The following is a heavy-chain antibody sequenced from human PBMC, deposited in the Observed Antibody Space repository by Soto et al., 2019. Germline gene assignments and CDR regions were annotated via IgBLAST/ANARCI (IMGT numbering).Heavy chain of an antibody. V-gene: IGHV6-1*01. D-gene: IGHD3-3*01. CDR2: TYYRSKWYN. CDR1: GDSVSSNSAA. Sequence: SETLSLTCTVSGDSVSSNSAAWNWIRQSPSRGLEWLGRTYYRSKWYNDYAVSVKSRITINPDTSKNQFSLQLNSVTPEDTAVYYCVRTNRFYYYYGMDVWGQGTTVTVSS. CDR3: VRTNRFYYYYGMDV. J-gene: IGHJ6*02.